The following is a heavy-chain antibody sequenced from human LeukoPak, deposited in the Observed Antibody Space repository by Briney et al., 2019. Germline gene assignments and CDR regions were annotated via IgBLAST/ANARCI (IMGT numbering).Heavy chain of an antibody. Sequence: SETLSLTCAVYGGSFSGYYWSWIRQPPGKGLEWIGGINHSGSTNYNPSLRSRVTISVDTSKNQFSLKLSSVTAADTAVYYCARDGYSYGYWGQGTLVTVSS. V-gene: IGHV4-34*01. D-gene: IGHD5-18*01. CDR3: ARDGYSYGY. CDR1: GGSFSGYY. J-gene: IGHJ4*02. CDR2: INHSGST.